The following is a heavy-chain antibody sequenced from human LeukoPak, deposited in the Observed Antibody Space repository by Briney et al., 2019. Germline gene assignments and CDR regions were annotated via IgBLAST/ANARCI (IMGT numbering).Heavy chain of an antibody. CDR2: ISAYNGNT. CDR1: GYTFTSYG. CDR3: ARENYDSSGYYYVVDY. Sequence: RASVKVSCKASGYTFTSYGISWVRQAPGQGLEWMGWISAYNGNTNYAQKLQGRVTMTTDTSTSTAYMELRSLRSDDTAVYYCARENYDSSGYYYVVDYWGQGTLVTVSS. D-gene: IGHD3-22*01. V-gene: IGHV1-18*01. J-gene: IGHJ4*02.